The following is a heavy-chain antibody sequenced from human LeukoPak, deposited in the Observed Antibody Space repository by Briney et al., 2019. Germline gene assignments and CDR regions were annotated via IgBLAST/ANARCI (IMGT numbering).Heavy chain of an antibody. Sequence: GGSLRLSCAASGFTFSSYAMSWVRQAPGKGLEWVSAISGSGGSTYYADSVKGRFTISRDNSKNTLYLQMNSLRAEDTAVYYCARDSVNYYDSSGPPDYWGQGTLVTVSS. CDR2: ISGSGGST. CDR3: ARDSVNYYDSSGPPDY. D-gene: IGHD3-22*01. J-gene: IGHJ4*02. V-gene: IGHV3-23*01. CDR1: GFTFSSYA.